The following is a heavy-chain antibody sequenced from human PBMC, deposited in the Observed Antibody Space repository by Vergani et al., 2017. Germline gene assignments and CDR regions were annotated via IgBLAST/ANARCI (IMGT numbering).Heavy chain of an antibody. CDR1: GFTFSSYA. J-gene: IGHJ4*01. Sequence: EVQLLESGGGLVQPGGSLRLSCAASGFTFSSYAMRWVRQAPGKGLEWVSAIGNGGDSAFYRDSVKGRFTISRDNSKNTLYLQVNSLRAEDTAVYYCVKEKIDLGSYFFDSWGHGILVTVSS. V-gene: IGHV3-23*01. CDR3: VKEKIDLGSYFFDS. CDR2: IGNGGDSA. D-gene: IGHD2/OR15-2a*01.